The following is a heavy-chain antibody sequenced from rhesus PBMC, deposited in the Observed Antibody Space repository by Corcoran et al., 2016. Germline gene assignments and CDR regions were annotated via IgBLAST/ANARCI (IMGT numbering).Heavy chain of an antibody. CDR2: ISGSGGST. CDR1: GGSISSNY. D-gene: IGHD1-20*01. V-gene: IGHV4-173*01. Sequence: QLQLQESGPGLVKPSETLSLTCAVSGGSISSNYWSWIRQPPGKGLEWIGRISGSGGSTDYSPRLNSRVTRSTDTVKNQFSLKLSSVTAADTAVDYCARGIAGTTSLYIDLWGPGTPITISS. J-gene: IGHJ2*01. CDR3: ARGIAGTTSLYIDL.